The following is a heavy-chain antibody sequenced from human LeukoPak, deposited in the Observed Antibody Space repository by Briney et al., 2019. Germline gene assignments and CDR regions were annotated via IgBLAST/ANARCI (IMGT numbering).Heavy chain of an antibody. V-gene: IGHV4-39*01. CDR1: GGSISSSSYY. Sequence: PSETLSLTCTVSGGSISSSSYYWGWIRQPPGKGLEWIGSIYYSGSTYYNPSLKSRVTISVDTSKNQFSLKLSSVTAVDTAVYYCARQEPYYYGSGSFDYWGQGTLVTVSS. CDR2: IYYSGST. CDR3: ARQEPYYYGSGSFDY. J-gene: IGHJ4*02. D-gene: IGHD3-10*01.